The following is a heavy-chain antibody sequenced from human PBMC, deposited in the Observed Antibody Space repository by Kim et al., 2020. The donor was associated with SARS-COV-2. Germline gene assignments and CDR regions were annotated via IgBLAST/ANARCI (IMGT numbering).Heavy chain of an antibody. CDR2: IYYSGST. CDR1: GGSISSYY. D-gene: IGHD7-27*01. J-gene: IGHJ4*02. V-gene: IGHV4-59*13. Sequence: SETLSLTCTVSGGSISSYYWSWIRQPPGKGLEWIGYIYYSGSTNYNPSLKSRVTISVDTSKNQFSLKLSSVTAADTAVYYCARVVASITGDYFDYWGQGTLVTVSS. CDR3: ARVVASITGDYFDY.